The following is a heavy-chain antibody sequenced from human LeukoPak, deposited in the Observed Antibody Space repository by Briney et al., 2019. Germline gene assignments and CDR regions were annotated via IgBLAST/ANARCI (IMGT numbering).Heavy chain of an antibody. V-gene: IGHV3-21*01. CDR1: GFTFSSYS. Sequence: GGSLRLSCAASGFTFSSYSMNWVRQAPGKGLEWVSSISSSSSYIYYADSVKGRFTISRDNAKNSLYLQMNSLRAEDTAVYYCARDPRYSGSPRRYYYGMDVWGQGTTVTVSS. J-gene: IGHJ6*02. D-gene: IGHD1-26*01. CDR2: ISSSSSYI. CDR3: ARDPRYSGSPRRYYYGMDV.